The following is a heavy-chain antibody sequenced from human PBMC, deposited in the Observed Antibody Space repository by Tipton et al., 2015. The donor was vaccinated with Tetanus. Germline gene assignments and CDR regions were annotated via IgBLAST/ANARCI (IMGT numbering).Heavy chain of an antibody. CDR2: IYYSGST. CDR3: ARGSYGDYRRRAFDI. V-gene: IGHV4-31*03. D-gene: IGHD4-17*01. CDR1: GGSISSGGYY. J-gene: IGHJ3*02. Sequence: TLSLTCTVSGGSISSGGYYWSWIRQHPGKGLEWIGYIYYSGSTYYNPSLKSRVTISVDTSKNQFSLKLSSVTAADTAVYYCARGSYGDYRRRAFDIWGQGTMVTVSS.